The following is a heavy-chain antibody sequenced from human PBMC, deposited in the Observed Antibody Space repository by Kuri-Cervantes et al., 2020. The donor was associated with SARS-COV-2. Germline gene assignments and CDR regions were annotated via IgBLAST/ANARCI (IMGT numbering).Heavy chain of an antibody. CDR1: GGTFSSYA. Sequence: SVKVSCKASGGTFSSYAISWVRQAPGQGLEWMGGITPIFGTANYAQKFQGRVTITADESTSTAYMELSSLRSEDTAVYYCARDSPQTNYDFWSGYYTGGFDYWGQGTLVTVSS. V-gene: IGHV1-69*13. CDR2: ITPIFGTA. D-gene: IGHD3-3*01. CDR3: ARDSPQTNYDFWSGYYTGGFDY. J-gene: IGHJ4*02.